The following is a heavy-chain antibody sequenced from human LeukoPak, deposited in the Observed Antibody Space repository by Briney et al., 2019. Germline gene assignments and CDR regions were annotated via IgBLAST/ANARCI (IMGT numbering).Heavy chain of an antibody. Sequence: GGSLRLSCVVSGFTLRNYAMTWVRQAPGKGLEWVSGVSSSGGSTYYADSVKGRFTISRDNSKNTLYLQMNSLRAEDTAVYFCAKVNVVVTAIIDYWGQGTLVTVSS. J-gene: IGHJ4*02. D-gene: IGHD2-21*02. CDR2: VSSSGGST. V-gene: IGHV3-23*01. CDR1: GFTLRNYA. CDR3: AKVNVVVTAIIDY.